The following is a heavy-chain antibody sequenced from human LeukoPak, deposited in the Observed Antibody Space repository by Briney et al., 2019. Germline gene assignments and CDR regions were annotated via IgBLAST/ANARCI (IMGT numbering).Heavy chain of an antibody. V-gene: IGHV3-33*01. CDR2: IWYDGSNK. J-gene: IGHJ4*02. CDR1: GFTFSSYG. Sequence: GGSLRLSCAASGFTFSSYGMHWVRQAPGKGLEWVAVIWYDGSNKYYADSVKGRFTISRDNSKNTLYLQMNSLRAEDTAVYYCARDLSSPGPHSPHSMTLDYWGQGTLVIVSS. CDR3: ARDLSSPGPHSPHSMTLDY. D-gene: IGHD2-15*01.